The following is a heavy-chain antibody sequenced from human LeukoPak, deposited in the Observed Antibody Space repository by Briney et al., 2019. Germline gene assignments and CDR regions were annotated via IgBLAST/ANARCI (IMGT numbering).Heavy chain of an antibody. CDR2: IYSGGST. J-gene: IGHJ4*02. CDR3: ARGLGTFDY. CDR1: GFTFSDHY. D-gene: IGHD7-27*01. V-gene: IGHV3-53*01. Sequence: QPGGSLRLSCAASGFTFSDHYMDWVRQAPGKGLEWVSVIYSGGSTYYADSVKGRFTISRDNSKNTLYLQMNSLRAEDTAVYYCARGLGTFDYWGQGTLVTVSS.